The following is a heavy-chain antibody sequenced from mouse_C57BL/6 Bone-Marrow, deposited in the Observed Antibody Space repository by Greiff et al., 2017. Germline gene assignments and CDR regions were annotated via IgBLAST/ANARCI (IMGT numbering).Heavy chain of an antibody. CDR1: GFNIKDDY. V-gene: IGHV14-4*01. J-gene: IGHJ2*01. CDR3: TLYYGSSYRFDY. D-gene: IGHD1-1*01. CDR2: IDPENGDT. Sequence: EVQLQQSGAELVRPGASVKLSCTASGFNIKDDYMHWVKQRPEHGLEWIGWIDPENGDTEYASKFQGKATITADTSSNTAYLQLSSLTSEDTAVYYCTLYYGSSYRFDYWGQGTTLTVSS.